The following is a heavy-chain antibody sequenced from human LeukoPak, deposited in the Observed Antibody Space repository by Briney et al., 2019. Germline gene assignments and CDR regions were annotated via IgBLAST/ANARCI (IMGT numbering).Heavy chain of an antibody. Sequence: SETLSLTCTVSGDSIRSSSYSWGWIRQPPGKGLEWIGNIYYSGRPYYNPSLKSRVTMSIDTSKNQFSLNLISVTAADTAVYYCARDTGTTGEVKFDPWGQGTLVTVSS. CDR1: GDSIRSSSYS. CDR3: ARDTGTTGEVKFDP. V-gene: IGHV4-39*07. D-gene: IGHD4-17*01. CDR2: IYYSGRP. J-gene: IGHJ5*02.